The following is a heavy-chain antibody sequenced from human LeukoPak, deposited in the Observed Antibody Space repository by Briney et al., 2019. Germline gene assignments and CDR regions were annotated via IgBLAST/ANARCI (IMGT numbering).Heavy chain of an antibody. D-gene: IGHD3-9*01. CDR3: ARGPNFLVADI. V-gene: IGHV1-18*01. Sequence: GASVKVSCKASGYTFNNYTITWVRQAPGQGLEWMGWISAYNGNTKCAQNFQGRTTMTTETSTSTAYMELRSLRSDDTAVYYCARGPNFLVADIWGQGTMVTVSS. CDR1: GYTFNNYT. J-gene: IGHJ3*02. CDR2: ISAYNGNT.